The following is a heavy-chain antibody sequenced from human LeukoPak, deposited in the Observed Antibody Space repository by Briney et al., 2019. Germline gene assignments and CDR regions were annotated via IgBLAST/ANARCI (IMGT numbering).Heavy chain of an antibody. V-gene: IGHV3-43*02. J-gene: IGHJ4*02. Sequence: GGSLRLSCAASGFTFNDYAMHWVRQAPGKGLEWVSLISGDGDSTYYADSVKGRFTISRDNSKNSLYLQMNSLRTEDTALYYWGKSSSSWYSPSGWGQGTLVTVSS. D-gene: IGHD6-13*01. CDR3: GKSSSSWYSPSG. CDR2: ISGDGDST. CDR1: GFTFNDYA.